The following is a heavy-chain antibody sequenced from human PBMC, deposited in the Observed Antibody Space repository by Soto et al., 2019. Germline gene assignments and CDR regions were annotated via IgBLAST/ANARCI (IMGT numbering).Heavy chain of an antibody. CDR2: ISASGDST. CDR1: GFTFSGYA. D-gene: IGHD1-1*01. V-gene: IGHV3-23*01. CDR3: VEPGAYWTR. J-gene: IGHJ4*02. Sequence: GGSLRLSCAACGFTFSGYAMSWVRQAPGKGLEWVSSISASGDSTYYADFVKGRFTISRDNSKNTLFLQLNILGLDDTAVYFCVEPGAYWTRWGQGTLVTVSS.